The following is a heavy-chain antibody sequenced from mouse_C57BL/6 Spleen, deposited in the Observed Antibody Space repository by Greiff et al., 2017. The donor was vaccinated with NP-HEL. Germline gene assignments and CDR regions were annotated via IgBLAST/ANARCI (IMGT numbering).Heavy chain of an antibody. J-gene: IGHJ4*01. CDR2: IYPGSGST. V-gene: IGHV1-55*01. CDR3: ANYYGSSYYAMGY. CDR1: GYTFTSYW. D-gene: IGHD1-1*01. Sequence: QVQLQQPGAELVKPGASVKMSCKASGYTFTSYWITWVKQRPGQGLEWIGDIYPGSGSTNYNEKFKSKATLTVDTSSSTAYMQLSSLTSEDSAVYYCANYYGSSYYAMGYWGQGTSVTVSS.